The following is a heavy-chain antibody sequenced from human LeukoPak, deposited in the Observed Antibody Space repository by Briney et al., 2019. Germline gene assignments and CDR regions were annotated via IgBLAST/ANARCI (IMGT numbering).Heavy chain of an antibody. Sequence: GGSLRLSCAASGFTFSSYAMNWVRQAPGKGLEWVSAIPGGGGSTYYADSVRGRFSISRDNSKNTLYLQMNSLRDEDTAVYYCAKDHPDWGSSFQYWGQGTLVTVSS. CDR3: AKDHPDWGSSFQY. J-gene: IGHJ4*02. D-gene: IGHD7-27*01. CDR1: GFTFSSYA. CDR2: IPGGGGST. V-gene: IGHV3-23*01.